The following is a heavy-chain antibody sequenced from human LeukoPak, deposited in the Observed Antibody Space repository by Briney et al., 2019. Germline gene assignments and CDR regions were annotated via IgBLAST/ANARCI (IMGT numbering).Heavy chain of an antibody. V-gene: IGHV4-4*07. CDR3: ARAYYDSSGYYSFFDY. D-gene: IGHD3-22*01. J-gene: IGHJ4*02. CDR2: IYTSGST. CDR1: GGSISSYY. Sequence: PSETLSLTCTVSGGSISSYYWSWIRQPAGKGLEWIGRIYTSGSTNYNPSLKSRVTMSVGTSKNQFSLKLSSVTAADTAVYYCARAYYDSSGYYSFFDYWGQGTLVTVSS.